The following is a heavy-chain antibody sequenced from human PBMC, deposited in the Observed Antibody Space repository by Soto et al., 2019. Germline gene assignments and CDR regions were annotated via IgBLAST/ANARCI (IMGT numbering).Heavy chain of an antibody. D-gene: IGHD3-10*01. V-gene: IGHV1-18*01. CDR1: GYTFTSYG. CDR2: ISAYNGNT. J-gene: IGHJ6*02. CDR3: ARDRVLLWFGEPSYGMAV. Sequence: GASVKVSCKASGYTFTSYGISWVRQAPGQGLEWMGWISAYNGNTNYAQKLQGRVTMTTDTSTSTAYMELRSLRSDDTAVYYCARDRVLLWFGEPSYGMAVWGQGTTVTVSS.